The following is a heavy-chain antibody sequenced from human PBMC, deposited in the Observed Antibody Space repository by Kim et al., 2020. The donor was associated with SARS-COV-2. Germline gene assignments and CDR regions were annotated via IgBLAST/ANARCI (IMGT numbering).Heavy chain of an antibody. CDR2: IYYSGST. V-gene: IGHV4-59*08. CDR1: GGSISSYY. D-gene: IGHD4-4*01. Sequence: SETLSLTCTVSGGSISSYYWSWIRQPPGKGLEWIGYIYYSGSTNYNPSLKSRVTISVDTSKNQFSLKLSSVTAADTAVYYCARLRKALYSNYYYGMDVWGQGTTVTVSS. J-gene: IGHJ6*02. CDR3: ARLRKALYSNYYYGMDV.